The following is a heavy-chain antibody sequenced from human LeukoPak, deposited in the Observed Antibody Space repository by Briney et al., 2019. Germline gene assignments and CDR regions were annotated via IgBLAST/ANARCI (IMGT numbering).Heavy chain of an antibody. J-gene: IGHJ6*03. CDR2: ISYDGSNK. D-gene: IGHD6-19*01. V-gene: IGHV3-30-3*01. CDR3: AKVAASMESYSSGWYYYYYMDV. Sequence: PGGSLRLSCAASGFTFSSYAMHCVRQAPGKGLEWVALISYDGSNKYYADSVKGRFTISRDNSKNTLYLQMNSLRDEDTAVYYCAKVAASMESYSSGWYYYYYMDVWGKGTTVTVSS. CDR1: GFTFSSYA.